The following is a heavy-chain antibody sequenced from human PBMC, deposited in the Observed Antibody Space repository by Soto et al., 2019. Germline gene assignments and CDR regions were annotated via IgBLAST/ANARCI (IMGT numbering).Heavy chain of an antibody. D-gene: IGHD4-17*01. Sequence: SQTLSLTCVISGDSVSTNSATWNWIRQSPSRGREWLGRTYLRSKWYNEYAVSVKSRIAIRPDTSKNLFSLQLSSVTPEDTAVYFCAIAAVPFKAFGLWGQATVVSVSS. CDR2: TYLRSKWYN. J-gene: IGHJ3*01. V-gene: IGHV6-1*01. CDR3: AIAAVPFKAFGL. CDR1: GDSVSTNSAT.